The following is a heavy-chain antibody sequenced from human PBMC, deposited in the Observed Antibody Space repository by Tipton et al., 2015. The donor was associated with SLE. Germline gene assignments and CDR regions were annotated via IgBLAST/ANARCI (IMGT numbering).Heavy chain of an antibody. D-gene: IGHD3-10*01. CDR2: INHSGST. Sequence: TLSLTCAVYGGSFSGYYWSWIRQPPGKGLEWIGEINHSGSTNYNPSLKSRVTISVGTSKNQFSLKLSSVTAADTAVYYCARGDYYGSGTAGWFDPWGQGTLVTVSS. J-gene: IGHJ5*02. V-gene: IGHV4-34*01. CDR1: GGSFSGYY. CDR3: ARGDYYGSGTAGWFDP.